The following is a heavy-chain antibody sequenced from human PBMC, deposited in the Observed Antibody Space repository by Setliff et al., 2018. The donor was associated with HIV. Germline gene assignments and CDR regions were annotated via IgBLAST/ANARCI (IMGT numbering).Heavy chain of an antibody. D-gene: IGHD3-3*01. CDR1: GFTFSDYA. Sequence: LRLSCTASGFTFSDYAMSWVRQAPGKGLEWVSAITGSEGSTYHADYVKGRFTISRDNSKNTLYLQMNSLRAEDTAVYYCAKDNNIWSGYYYYYYMDVWGKGTTVTVSS. CDR3: AKDNNIWSGYYYYYYMDV. CDR2: ITGSEGST. J-gene: IGHJ6*03. V-gene: IGHV3-23*01.